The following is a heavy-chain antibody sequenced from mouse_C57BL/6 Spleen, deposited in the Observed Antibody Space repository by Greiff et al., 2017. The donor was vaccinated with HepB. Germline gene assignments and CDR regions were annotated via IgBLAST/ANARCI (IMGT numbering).Heavy chain of an antibody. D-gene: IGHD2-4*01. CDR3: TPGGLRVYFDY. V-gene: IGHV14-4*01. CDR1: DFNIKDDY. CDR2: IDPENGDT. Sequence: EVQLQQSGAELVRPGASVKLSCTASDFNIKDDYMHWVKQRPEQGLEWIGWIDPENGDTEYASKFQGKATITADTSSNTAYLQLSSLTSEDTAVYYCTPGGLRVYFDYWGQGTTLTVSS. J-gene: IGHJ2*01.